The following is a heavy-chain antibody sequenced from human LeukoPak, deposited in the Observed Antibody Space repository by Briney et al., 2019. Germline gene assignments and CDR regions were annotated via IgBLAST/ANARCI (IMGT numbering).Heavy chain of an antibody. CDR3: ARSYIVVVPAVYLDY. CDR2: INGGDGNT. Sequence: ASVKVSCKTSGYTFSTYAIQWVRQAPGQRLEWMGWINGGDGNTKFSQKFQGRVTITRDTSARSSYIELSSLRSEDTAVYYCARSYIVVVPAVYLDYWGRGTLVAVSS. CDR1: GYTFSTYA. D-gene: IGHD2-2*01. V-gene: IGHV1-3*01. J-gene: IGHJ4*02.